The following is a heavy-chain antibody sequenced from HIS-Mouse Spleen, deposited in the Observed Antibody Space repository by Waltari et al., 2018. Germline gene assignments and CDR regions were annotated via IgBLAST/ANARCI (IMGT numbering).Heavy chain of an antibody. CDR1: GGSISSSSYY. J-gene: IGHJ2*01. D-gene: IGHD6-13*01. Sequence: QLQLQESGPGLVKPSETLSITCTVSGGSISSSSYYLVWIRQPPGKGLEWIGSIYYSGSTYYNPSLKSRVTISVDTSKNQFSLKLSSVTAADTAVYYCAREIPYSSSWYDWYFDLWGRGTLVTVSS. CDR2: IYYSGST. CDR3: AREIPYSSSWYDWYFDL. V-gene: IGHV4-39*07.